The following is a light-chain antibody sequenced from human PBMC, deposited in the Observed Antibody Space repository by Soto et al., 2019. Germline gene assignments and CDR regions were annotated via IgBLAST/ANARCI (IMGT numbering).Light chain of an antibody. CDR3: SSYTSTGTYV. CDR2: EVT. CDR1: SSDVGGYDY. V-gene: IGLV2-14*01. Sequence: QSALTQPASVSGSPAQSINISCTGTSSDVGGYDYVSCYQHHPGKAPKFMIYEVTNRPPGVSHRFSGSKSGNTASLTISGLQAEDEADYYCSSYTSTGTYVFGTGTKLTVL. J-gene: IGLJ1*01.